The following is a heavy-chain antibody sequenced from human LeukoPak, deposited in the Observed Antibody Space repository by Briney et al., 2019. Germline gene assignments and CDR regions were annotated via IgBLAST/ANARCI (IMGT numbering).Heavy chain of an antibody. CDR1: GGSISSYY. D-gene: IGHD6-19*01. J-gene: IGHJ4*02. CDR3: AAESERWLLRS. Sequence: SETLSLTCTVSGGSISSYYWGWIRQPPGKGLEWVGQIYYRGAPNYSPSLESRVTILIDTSKNQFSLKLNSVTAADTAVYYCAAESERWLLRSWGQGTLVTVSS. CDR2: IYYRGAP. V-gene: IGHV4-59*01.